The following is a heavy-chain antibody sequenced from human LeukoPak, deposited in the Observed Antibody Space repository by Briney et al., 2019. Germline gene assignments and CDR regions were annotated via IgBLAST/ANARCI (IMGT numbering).Heavy chain of an antibody. CDR3: ATEPGRGYAFDI. J-gene: IGHJ3*02. V-gene: IGHV3-7*01. D-gene: IGHD2-15*01. CDR1: GITFRNYW. CDR2: INPDGSTQ. Sequence: PGGSLRLSCVASGITFRNYWMSWVRQAPGKGLEWVANINPDGSTQNYVHSVKGRFTISRDNAKNSLSLQMNSLRAEDTAVYYCATEPGRGYAFDIWGQGTMVTVSS.